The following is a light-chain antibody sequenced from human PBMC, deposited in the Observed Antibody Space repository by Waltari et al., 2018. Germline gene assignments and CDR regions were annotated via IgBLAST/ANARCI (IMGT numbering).Light chain of an antibody. Sequence: PGTLSVSPGERVTLSCRASQNIYTNLAWYQQKPGQAPRVLVYGASTRASGIPVRFSGSGSGTEFTLTISSLQSEDCAVYFCQQYYGWPLTFGGGSKVEVK. CDR2: GAS. J-gene: IGKJ4*01. V-gene: IGKV3D-15*01. CDR3: QQYYGWPLT. CDR1: QNIYTN.